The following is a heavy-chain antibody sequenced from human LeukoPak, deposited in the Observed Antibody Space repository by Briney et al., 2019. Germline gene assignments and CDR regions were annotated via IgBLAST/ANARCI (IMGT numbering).Heavy chain of an antibody. Sequence: SETLSLTCTVSSGSISSGDAYWTWVRQHPGKGLEWIGYIFYSGSTLYNPSLKSRLTISVDTSKNQFSMRLSSVTAADTAVYHCARQSYSDSWSWFDPWGQGTLVTVSS. V-gene: IGHV4-31*03. CDR1: SGSISSGDAY. CDR3: ARQSYSDSWSWFDP. D-gene: IGHD1-26*01. J-gene: IGHJ5*02. CDR2: IFYSGST.